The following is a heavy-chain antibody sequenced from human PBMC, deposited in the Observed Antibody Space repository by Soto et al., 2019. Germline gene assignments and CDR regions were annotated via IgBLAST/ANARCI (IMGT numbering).Heavy chain of an antibody. CDR3: VRDLGTGTDY. CDR1: GDSITSRNW. J-gene: IGHJ4*02. Sequence: QVQLQESGPGLVKPSGTLSLTCAVSGDSITSRNWWRWVRQAPGKGLEWIGEIYHSGASTYNPSLKSRTTMSVDPSNIHFSLMLTSVTAADTAVYFCVRDLGTGTDYWGRGTLVTVAS. D-gene: IGHD1-1*01. V-gene: IGHV4-4*02. CDR2: IYHSGAS.